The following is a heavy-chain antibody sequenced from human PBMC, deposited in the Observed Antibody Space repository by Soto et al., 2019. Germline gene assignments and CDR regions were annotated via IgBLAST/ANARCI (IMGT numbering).Heavy chain of an antibody. J-gene: IGHJ3*01. CDR3: ARAGAWGSNYVDAAFDA. D-gene: IGHD3-10*02. CDR2: INVGTGYT. Sequence: VHLVQSGAEVKKPGASVKVSCRASGYTFTSDAMHWVRQAPGQGLEWLGWINVGTGYTTFSQKFQGRVSITRVTYASTAYMELSSLRSEDTAIYYCARAGAWGSNYVDAAFDAWGQGTKVTVSS. V-gene: IGHV1-3*01. CDR1: GYTFTSDA.